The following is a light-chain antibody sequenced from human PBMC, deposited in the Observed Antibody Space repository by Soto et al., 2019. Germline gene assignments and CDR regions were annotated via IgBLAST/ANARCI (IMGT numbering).Light chain of an antibody. V-gene: IGKV3-20*01. CDR3: QQYGSSSWT. CDR1: QSVSSSY. Sequence: EIVLTQSPGTLSLSPVERATLSCRASQSVSSSYLAWYQQRPGQAPRLLIYGASSRATGIPDRFSGSGSGTDFTLTISRLEAEDFAVYYCQQYGSSSWTFGQGTKVDIK. CDR2: GAS. J-gene: IGKJ1*01.